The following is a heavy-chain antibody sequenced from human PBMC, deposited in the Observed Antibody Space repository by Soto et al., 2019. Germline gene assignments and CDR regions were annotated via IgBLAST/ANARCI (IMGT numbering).Heavy chain of an antibody. CDR3: ASRSTVTDAFDI. CDR1: SGSISSSNW. D-gene: IGHD4-17*01. V-gene: IGHV4-4*01. Sequence: QVQLQESGPGLVKPSGTLSLTCAVSSGSISSSNWWSWVRQPPGKGLEWIGEIYHSGSTNYTPSLKRRDTISVDKSKNQFSLKLSSVTAADTAVYCCASRSTVTDAFDIWGQGTMVTVSS. CDR2: IYHSGST. J-gene: IGHJ3*02.